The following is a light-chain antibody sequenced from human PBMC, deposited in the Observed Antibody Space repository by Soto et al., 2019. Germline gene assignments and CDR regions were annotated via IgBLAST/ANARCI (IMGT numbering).Light chain of an antibody. Sequence: QSALTQPASVSGSPGQSITISCTGTSSDVGNYNLVSWYQHHPDKAPKLMIYEGSKRPSGVSNRFSGSKSGNTASLIISGLQAEDEADYYCCSYAGSSASVIFGGGTKLTVL. CDR2: EGS. V-gene: IGLV2-23*01. CDR1: SSDVGNYNL. CDR3: CSYAGSSASVI. J-gene: IGLJ2*01.